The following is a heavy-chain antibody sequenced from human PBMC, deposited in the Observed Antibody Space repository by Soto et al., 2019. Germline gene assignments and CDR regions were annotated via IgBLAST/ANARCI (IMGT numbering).Heavy chain of an antibody. CDR2: IAPSDSYT. Sequence: EVQLVQSGAEVKKPGESLRIACKGSGYTFTDYWINWVRQMPGKGLEWMGRIAPSDSYTKYSPSFQGHVTISADKSISTAYLEWSSLEASDTAMYYCARARSITIFGGVGFEIDVWGQGTTVTVSS. D-gene: IGHD3-3*01. J-gene: IGHJ6*02. CDR3: ARARSITIFGGVGFEIDV. V-gene: IGHV5-10-1*03. CDR1: GYTFTDYW.